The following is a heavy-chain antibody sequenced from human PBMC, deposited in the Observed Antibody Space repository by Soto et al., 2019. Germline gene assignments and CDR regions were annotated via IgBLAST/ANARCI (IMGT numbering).Heavy chain of an antibody. CDR2: IWYDGSNK. V-gene: IGHV3-33*01. CDR1: GFTFSSYG. J-gene: IGHJ4*02. Sequence: QVQLVESGGGVVQPGRSLRLSCAASGFTFSSYGMHWVRQAPGKGLEWVAVIWYDGSNKYYADSVKCRFTISRDNSKNTLYLQMNSLRAEDTAVYYCAREYITMVRGVIPSGYFDYWGQGTLVTVSS. D-gene: IGHD3-10*01. CDR3: AREYITMVRGVIPSGYFDY.